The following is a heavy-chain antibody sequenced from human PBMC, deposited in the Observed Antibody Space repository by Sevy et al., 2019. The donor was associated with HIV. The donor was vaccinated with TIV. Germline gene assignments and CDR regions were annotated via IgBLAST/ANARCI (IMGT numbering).Heavy chain of an antibody. V-gene: IGHV3-30*02. CDR1: GFIFSRYG. CDR2: IRYDGSTK. CDR3: AKDLTVRYSTSSGDFDY. D-gene: IGHD6-6*01. J-gene: IGHJ4*02. Sequence: GGSLRLSCKASGFIFSRYGVHWVRQAPGKGLEWVAFIRYDGSTKYYADSVKGRFTISRDNSKNTLFLQLNSLRVEDTAVYYCAKDLTVRYSTSSGDFDYWGQGSLVTVSS.